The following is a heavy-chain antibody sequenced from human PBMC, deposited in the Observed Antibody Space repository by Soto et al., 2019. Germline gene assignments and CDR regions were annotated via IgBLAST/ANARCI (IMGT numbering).Heavy chain of an antibody. D-gene: IGHD3-10*01. V-gene: IGHV3-30*18. CDR2: ISYDGSNK. J-gene: IGHJ4*02. CDR1: GFTFSSYG. Sequence: GGSLRLSCAASGFTFSSYGMHWVRQAPGKGLEWVAVISYDGSNKYYADSVKGRFTISRDNSKNTLYLQMNSLRAEDTAVYYCAKDSVRGARPFDYWGQGTLVTVSS. CDR3: AKDSVRGARPFDY.